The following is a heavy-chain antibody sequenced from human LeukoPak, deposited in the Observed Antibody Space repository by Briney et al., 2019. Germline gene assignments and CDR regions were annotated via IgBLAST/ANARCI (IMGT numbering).Heavy chain of an antibody. CDR3: AKGLGRPEGAFDI. Sequence: GGSLRLSCAASGFTFSSYSMNWVRQAPGKGLEWVSSISSSSSYIYYADSVKGRFTISRDNSKNTLYLQMNSLRAEDTAVYYCAKGLGRPEGAFDIWGQGTMVTVSS. CDR1: GFTFSSYS. V-gene: IGHV3-21*01. CDR2: ISSSSSYI. J-gene: IGHJ3*02. D-gene: IGHD1-14*01.